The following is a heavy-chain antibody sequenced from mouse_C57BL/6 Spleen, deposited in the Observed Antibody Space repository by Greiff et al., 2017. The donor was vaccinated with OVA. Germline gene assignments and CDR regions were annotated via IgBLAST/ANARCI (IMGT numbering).Heavy chain of an antibody. CDR3: ARWLGIGSSYDFDY. J-gene: IGHJ2*01. Sequence: EVQLQQSGPELVKPGASVQISCKASGYSFTGYYMNWVKQSPEKSLEWIGEINPSTGGTTYNQKFKAKATLSVDKSSSTAYMQLKSLTSEDSAVYYCARWLGIGSSYDFDYWGQGTTLTVSS. CDR2: INPSTGGT. CDR1: GYSFTGYY. V-gene: IGHV1-42*01. D-gene: IGHD1-1*01.